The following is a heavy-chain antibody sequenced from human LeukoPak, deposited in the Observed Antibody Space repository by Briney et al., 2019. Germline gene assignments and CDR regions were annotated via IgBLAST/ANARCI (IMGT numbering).Heavy chain of an antibody. J-gene: IGHJ4*02. CDR1: GFTFSSYS. CDR2: ISSSSSYI. V-gene: IGHV3-21*01. Sequence: PGGSLRLSCAASGFTFSSYSMNWVRQAPGKGLEWVSSISSSSSYIYYADSVKGRFTISRDNAKNSLYLQMNSLRAEDTAVYYCARDRGDGYNSDYWGQGTLVTVSS. D-gene: IGHD5-24*01. CDR3: ARDRGDGYNSDY.